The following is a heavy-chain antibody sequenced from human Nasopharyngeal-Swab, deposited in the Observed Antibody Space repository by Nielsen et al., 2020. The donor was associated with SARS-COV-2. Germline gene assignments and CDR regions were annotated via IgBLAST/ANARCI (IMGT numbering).Heavy chain of an antibody. D-gene: IGHD2-15*01. V-gene: IGHV3-23*01. J-gene: IGHJ4*02. CDR1: GFIVSSTY. Sequence: GGSLRLSCAVSGFIVSSTYMSWVRQAPGKGLEWVSTISGSGGNTNYADSVKGRFTISRDNSENTLYLQMNSLRAEDTAVYYCARGSIVVLVAGPLHDWGQGTLVTVSS. CDR3: ARGSIVVLVAGPLHD. CDR2: ISGSGGNT.